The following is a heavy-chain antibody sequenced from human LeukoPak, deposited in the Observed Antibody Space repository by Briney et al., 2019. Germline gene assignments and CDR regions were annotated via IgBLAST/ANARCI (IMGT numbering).Heavy chain of an antibody. CDR3: AHKNNWVFHH. Sequence: SGPTLVNPTQTLTLTCTFSGFLFSTSGVGVGWIRQPPGEALEWLALISWDGDTRYSPSLKNRLTITKDTSKNQVLLTMTNMDPVDTATYYCAHKNNWVFHHWGQGTLVTVSS. V-gene: IGHV2-5*02. CDR2: ISWDGDT. D-gene: IGHD1-1*01. CDR1: GFLFSTSGVG. J-gene: IGHJ4*02.